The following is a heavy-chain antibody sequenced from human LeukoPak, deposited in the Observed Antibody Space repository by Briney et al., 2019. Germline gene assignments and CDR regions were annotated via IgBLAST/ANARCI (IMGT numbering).Heavy chain of an antibody. CDR1: GVSISSSNSY. V-gene: IGHV4-39*07. D-gene: IGHD5-12*01. CDR3: ARRGLKWLRTAPFDY. Sequence: PSETLSLTCTVSGVSISSSNSYWGWIRQPPGKGLEWIGSIYYSGNTCYNASLKSRVTISVDTSKNQFSLKLSSVTAADTAVYYCARRGLKWLRTAPFDYWGQGTLVTVSS. CDR2: IYYSGNT. J-gene: IGHJ4*02.